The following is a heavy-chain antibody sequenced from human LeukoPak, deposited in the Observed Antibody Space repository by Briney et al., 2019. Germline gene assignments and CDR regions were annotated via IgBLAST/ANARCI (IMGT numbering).Heavy chain of an antibody. J-gene: IGHJ4*02. CDR1: GGSFSGYY. V-gene: IGHV4-34*01. CDR2: INHSGST. Sequence: ASETLSLTCAVYGGSFSGYYWSWIRQPPGKGLEWIGEINHSGSTNYNPSLKSRVTISVDTSKNQFSLKLSSVTAADTAVYYCARVGGYAAAEKIDYWGQGTLVTVSS. D-gene: IGHD6-13*01. CDR3: ARVGGYAAAEKIDY.